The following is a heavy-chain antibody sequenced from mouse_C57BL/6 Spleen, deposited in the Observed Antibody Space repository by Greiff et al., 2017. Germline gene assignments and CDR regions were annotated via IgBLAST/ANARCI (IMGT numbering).Heavy chain of an antibody. CDR2: IYPGDGDT. CDR1: GYAFSSSW. Sequence: VQLQQSGPELVKPGASVKISCKASGYAFSSSWMNWVKQRPGKGLEWIGRIYPGDGDTNYNGKFKGKATLTADKSSSTAYMQLSSRTSEDSAVYFCARYDYGYYFGCWGQGTTLTVSS. CDR3: ARYDYGYYFGC. D-gene: IGHD1-2*01. V-gene: IGHV1-82*01. J-gene: IGHJ2*01.